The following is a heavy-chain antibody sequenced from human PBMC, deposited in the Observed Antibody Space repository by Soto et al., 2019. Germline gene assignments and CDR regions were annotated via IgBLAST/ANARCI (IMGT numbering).Heavy chain of an antibody. CDR2: ITGNGGGT. J-gene: IGHJ4*02. D-gene: IGHD6-19*01. Sequence: EVQLLESGGGLVQPGGSLRLSCTASGFTFTNYAMTWVRQAPGKGLEWVSTITGNGGGTYYADSVKGRFNISRDNSKNTLYLQMPNLSSDDTAGYYCAKEMVASTVADFFDYWGQGTLVTVSS. V-gene: IGHV3-23*01. CDR1: GFTFTNYA. CDR3: AKEMVASTVADFFDY.